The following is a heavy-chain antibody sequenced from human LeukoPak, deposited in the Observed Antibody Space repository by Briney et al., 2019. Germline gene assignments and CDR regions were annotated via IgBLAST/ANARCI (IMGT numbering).Heavy chain of an antibody. CDR3: ARDLGYSFTSTIFDY. D-gene: IGHD1-1*01. J-gene: IGHJ4*02. CDR1: GGSTSSYY. V-gene: IGHV4-4*07. CDR2: IYSSGST. Sequence: SETLSLTCTVSGGSTSSYYWSWIRQPAGKGLEWIGRIYSSGSTNYNPSLKSRVTMSVDTSKKQFSLKLSSVTAADTAVYYCARDLGYSFTSTIFDYWGQGTLVTVSS.